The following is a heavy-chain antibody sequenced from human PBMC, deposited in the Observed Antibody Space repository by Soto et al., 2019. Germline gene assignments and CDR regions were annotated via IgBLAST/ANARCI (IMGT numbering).Heavy chain of an antibody. CDR3: AKDIYSSSSGQDY. CDR2: ISWNGGNI. CDR1: GFTFDDYA. Sequence: EVQLVESRGGLVQPGRSLRLSCAASGFTFDDYAMHWVRQAPGKGLEWVSGISWNGGNIGYADSVKGRFTISRDNAKNSLFLQMNSLRADDTALYFCAKDIYSSSSGQDYWGQGTPVTVSS. J-gene: IGHJ4*02. D-gene: IGHD6-6*01. V-gene: IGHV3-9*01.